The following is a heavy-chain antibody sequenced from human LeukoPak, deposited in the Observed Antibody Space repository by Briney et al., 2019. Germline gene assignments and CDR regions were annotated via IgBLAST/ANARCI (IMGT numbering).Heavy chain of an antibody. J-gene: IGHJ4*02. V-gene: IGHV3-23*01. Sequence: PGGSLRLSCAASGFTFSSYAMSWVRQAPGKGLEWVSTFSGSGGSTYYADSVKGRFTISRDNSKNTLYLQMNSLRAEDTAVYYCAKRGSGSYYMLTDYWGQGTLVTVSS. CDR2: FSGSGGST. CDR3: AKRGSGSYYMLTDY. CDR1: GFTFSSYA. D-gene: IGHD3-10*01.